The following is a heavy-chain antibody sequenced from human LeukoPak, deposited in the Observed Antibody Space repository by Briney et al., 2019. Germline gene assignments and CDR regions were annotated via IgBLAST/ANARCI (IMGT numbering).Heavy chain of an antibody. Sequence: PGGSLRLSCAASGFTFSTYTMNWVRQAPGKGLEWVSVISGSAGTTYYADSVKGRFTISRDNSKNTLDLQMNSLRVEDTAVYYCAKDIGASWFDPWGQGTLVTVSS. V-gene: IGHV3-23*01. CDR1: GFTFSTYT. J-gene: IGHJ5*02. CDR2: ISGSAGTT. CDR3: AKDIGASWFDP. D-gene: IGHD3-16*01.